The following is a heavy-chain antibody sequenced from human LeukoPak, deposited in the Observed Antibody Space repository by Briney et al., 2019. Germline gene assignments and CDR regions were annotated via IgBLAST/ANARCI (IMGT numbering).Heavy chain of an antibody. D-gene: IGHD3-16*02. V-gene: IGHV1-8*01. CDR2: MNPNSGNT. Sequence: ASVKVSCKASGYTFTSYDINWVRQATGQGLEWIVWMNPNSGNTGSAQRFQGRVTMTRDTSRSTAYMEPRSLTSEDTAVYYCARGPLVRLPSSFDPWGQGTLVTVSS. CDR1: GYTFTSYD. J-gene: IGHJ5*02. CDR3: ARGPLVRLPSSFDP.